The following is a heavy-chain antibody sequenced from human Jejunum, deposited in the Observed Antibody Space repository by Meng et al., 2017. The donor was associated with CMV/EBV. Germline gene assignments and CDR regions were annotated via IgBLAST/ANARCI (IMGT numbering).Heavy chain of an antibody. CDR3: ARGFWDIVVVPASTSVWNY. J-gene: IGHJ4*02. D-gene: IGHD2-2*01. CDR1: SYW. CDR2: IKQDGSEK. Sequence: SYWMSWVRQAPGKGLEWVANIKQDGSEKYYVDSVRGRFTISRDSAKNSLYLQMNSLRAEDTAVYYCARGFWDIVVVPASTSVWNYWGRGTLVTVSS. V-gene: IGHV3-7*01.